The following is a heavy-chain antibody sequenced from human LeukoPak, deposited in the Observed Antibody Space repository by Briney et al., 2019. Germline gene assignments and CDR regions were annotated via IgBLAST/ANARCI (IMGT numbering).Heavy chain of an antibody. CDR1: GYIFSSHG. CDR2: IWYDGSRQ. Sequence: GGSLRLSCAASGYIFSSHGMHWVRRAPGKGLEWVAAIWYDGSRQLYADSVKGRFTISRDDSKNTLYLQMNNLGAEDTAVYYCARGVGYGDYDLWGQGTLVTVSS. D-gene: IGHD4-17*01. J-gene: IGHJ5*02. V-gene: IGHV3-33*01. CDR3: ARGVGYGDYDL.